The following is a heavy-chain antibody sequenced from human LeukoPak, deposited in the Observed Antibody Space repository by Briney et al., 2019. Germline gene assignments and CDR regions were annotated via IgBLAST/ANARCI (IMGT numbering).Heavy chain of an antibody. Sequence: SQTLSLTCTVSGGSISSGSYYWSWIRQPAGKGLEWIGRIYTSGSTNYNPSLKSRVTISVDTSKNQFSLKLSSVTAADTAVYYCAREGGYCSSTSCYGWFDPWGQGTLVTVSS. J-gene: IGHJ5*02. CDR1: GGSISSGSYY. CDR2: IYTSGST. CDR3: AREGGYCSSTSCYGWFDP. D-gene: IGHD2-2*01. V-gene: IGHV4-61*02.